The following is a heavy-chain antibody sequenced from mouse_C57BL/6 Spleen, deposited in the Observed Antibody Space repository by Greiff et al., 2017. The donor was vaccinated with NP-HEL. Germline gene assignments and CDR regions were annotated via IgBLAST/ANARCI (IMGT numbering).Heavy chain of an antibody. J-gene: IGHJ3*01. CDR2: IDPSDSET. V-gene: IGHV1-52*01. CDR1: GYTFTSYW. CDR3: ATSYDGYYAFAY. D-gene: IGHD2-3*01. Sequence: QVHVKQPGAELVRPGSSVKLSCKASGYTFTSYWMHWVKQRPIQGLEWIGNIDPSDSETHYNQKFKDKATLTVDKSSSTAYMQLSSLTSEDSAVYYCATSYDGYYAFAYWGQGTLVTVSA.